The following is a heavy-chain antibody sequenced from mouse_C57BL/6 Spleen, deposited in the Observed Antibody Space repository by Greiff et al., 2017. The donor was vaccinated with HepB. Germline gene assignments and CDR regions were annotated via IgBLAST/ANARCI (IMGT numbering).Heavy chain of an antibody. CDR3: ARSVSYYGDY. V-gene: IGHV1-61*01. J-gene: IGHJ2*01. Sequence: VQLQQSGAELVRPGSSVKLSCKASGYTFTSYWMDWVKQRPGQGLEWIGNIYPSDSETHYNQKFKDKATLTVDKSSSTAYMQLSSLTSEDSAVYYCARSVSYYGDYWGQGTTLTVSS. CDR1: GYTFTSYW. CDR2: IYPSDSET. D-gene: IGHD6-1*01.